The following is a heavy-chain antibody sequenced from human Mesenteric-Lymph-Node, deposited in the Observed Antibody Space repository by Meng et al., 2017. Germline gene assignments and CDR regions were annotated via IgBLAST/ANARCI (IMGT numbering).Heavy chain of an antibody. V-gene: IGHV4-34*01. Sequence: QVQLQQWGAGLLKPSETLSLTCAVYGGSFSGYYWSWIRQPPGKGLEWIGEINHSGSTNYNPSLKSRVTISVDTSKNQFSLKLSSVTAADTAVYYCARIPGRGGSGSYSAVSDYWGQGTLVTVSS. CDR3: ARIPGRGGSGSYSAVSDY. J-gene: IGHJ4*02. D-gene: IGHD3-10*01. CDR1: GGSFSGYY. CDR2: INHSGST.